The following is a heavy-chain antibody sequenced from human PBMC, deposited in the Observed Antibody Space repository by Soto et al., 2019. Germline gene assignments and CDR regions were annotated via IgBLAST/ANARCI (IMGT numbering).Heavy chain of an antibody. CDR2: VSGSGAII. CDR1: GLTFSNYY. D-gene: IGHD1-7*01. V-gene: IGHV3-23*01. Sequence: EVQLLESGGGLVQPGGSLRLSCAASGLTFSNYYMNWVRQAPGKGLEWVSVVSGSGAIIYYADSVKGRFTITRDNSKNMLYLQRNSLRAEDMAVYYCAKGGGGLELRDWGQGTLVTVSS. CDR3: AKGGGGLELRD. J-gene: IGHJ4*02.